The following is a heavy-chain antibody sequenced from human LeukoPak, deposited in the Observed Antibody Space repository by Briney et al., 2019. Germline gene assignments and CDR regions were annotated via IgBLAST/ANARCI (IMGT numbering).Heavy chain of an antibody. Sequence: ASVKVSCKASGYTFSSYGISWVRQAPGQGLEWMGWISVHNGNPEYAQKFQGRVIMTTDTFTSTAYMKLRSLRSDDTAVYYCARDQYDSVWGSHRPYFDYWGQGTLVTVSS. J-gene: IGHJ4*02. D-gene: IGHD3-16*02. CDR1: GYTFSSYG. CDR3: ARDQYDSVWGSHRPYFDY. V-gene: IGHV1-18*01. CDR2: ISVHNGNP.